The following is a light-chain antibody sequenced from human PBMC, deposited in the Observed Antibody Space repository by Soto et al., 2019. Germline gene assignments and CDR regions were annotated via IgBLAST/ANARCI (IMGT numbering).Light chain of an antibody. CDR2: AAS. CDR1: QGISNY. J-gene: IGKJ1*01. V-gene: IGKV1-27*01. CDR3: QKYDSAPWT. Sequence: DIQMTQSPSSLSASVGDRVTITCRATQGISNYLAWYQQRPGKVPKLLIYAASTLQSGVPSRFSGSGSGTDFTLTISSLQPEDVAAYYCQKYDSAPWTFGQGTKVEIK.